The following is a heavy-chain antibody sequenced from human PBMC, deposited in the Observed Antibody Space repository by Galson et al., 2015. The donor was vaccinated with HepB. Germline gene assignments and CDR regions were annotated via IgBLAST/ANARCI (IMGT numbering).Heavy chain of an antibody. Sequence: SLRLSCAASGFTFSSYEMNWVRQAPGKGLEWVSYISSSGSTIYYADSVKGRFTISRDNARNSLYLQMNSLRAEDTAVYYCAREAYYDFWSGYYYYYYYGMDVWGQGTTVTVSS. CDR2: ISSSGSTI. D-gene: IGHD3-3*01. CDR1: GFTFSSYE. CDR3: AREAYYDFWSGYYYYYYYGMDV. V-gene: IGHV3-48*03. J-gene: IGHJ6*02.